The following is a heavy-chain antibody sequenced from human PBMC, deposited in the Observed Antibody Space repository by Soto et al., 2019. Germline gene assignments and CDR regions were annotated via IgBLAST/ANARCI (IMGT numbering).Heavy chain of an antibody. CDR1: GFSLSVYGVR. J-gene: IGHJ5*02. V-gene: IGHV2-5*01. CDR2: IHWNDDK. CDR3: AHTKDSSGFLTS. D-gene: IGHD3-22*01. Sequence: VSGPTLVNPTQTLTLTCSFSGFSLSVYGVRVIWFRQPPGETLEWLALIHWNDDKRYGPYLKSRLTITKDTSKTQVVLTLTNLDPLDTGTYFCAHTKDSSGFLTSWGQGILVTVSS.